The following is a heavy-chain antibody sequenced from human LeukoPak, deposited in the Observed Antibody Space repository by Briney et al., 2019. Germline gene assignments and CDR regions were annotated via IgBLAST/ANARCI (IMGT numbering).Heavy chain of an antibody. Sequence: PSETLSLTCAVYGGSFSGYYWSWIRQPPGKGLEWIGEINHSGSTNYNPSLKSRVTISVDTSKNQFSLKLSSVTAADTAVYYCAGGYSSSWSLSWGQGTLVTVSS. V-gene: IGHV4-34*01. CDR2: INHSGST. J-gene: IGHJ5*02. CDR3: AGGYSSSWSLS. CDR1: GGSFSGYY. D-gene: IGHD6-13*01.